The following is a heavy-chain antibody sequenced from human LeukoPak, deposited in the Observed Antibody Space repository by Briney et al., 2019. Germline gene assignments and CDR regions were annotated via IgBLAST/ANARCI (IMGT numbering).Heavy chain of an antibody. D-gene: IGHD3-3*01. CDR1: GFTFNSDA. V-gene: IGHV3-23*01. J-gene: IGHJ4*02. CDR3: AKDFYDFWSGFDY. CDR2: TSGSGGST. Sequence: GGSLRLSCTASGFTFNSDAMNWVPQAPGKGLEWGATTSGSGGSTYYTDSVNGRFTISRDNFKNMVFLQMNSLKAEDTAIYYCAKDFYDFWSGFDYWGQGTLVTVSS.